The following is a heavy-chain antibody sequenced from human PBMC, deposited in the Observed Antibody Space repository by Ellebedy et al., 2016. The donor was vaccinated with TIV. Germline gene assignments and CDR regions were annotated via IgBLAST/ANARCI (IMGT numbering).Heavy chain of an antibody. CDR2: IYYNGKT. CDR1: GDSISSTSYF. J-gene: IGHJ4*02. D-gene: IGHD3-22*01. CDR3: VRGLADSRGYYHFDS. V-gene: IGHV4-39*01. Sequence: SETLSLXXTVSGDSISSTSYFWGWVRQPPGEGLEWIGNIYYNGKTYSNPSLKSRVTLSVDTSKNQFFLKLSSVTAADTAVFYCVRGLADSRGYYHFDSWGQGTLVTVSS.